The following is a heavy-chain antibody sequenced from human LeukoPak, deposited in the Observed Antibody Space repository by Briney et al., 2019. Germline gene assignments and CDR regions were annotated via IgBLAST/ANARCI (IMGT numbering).Heavy chain of an antibody. J-gene: IGHJ6*03. D-gene: IGHD1-26*01. CDR1: GGSISSYY. Sequence: SETLSLTCTVSGGSISSYYWSWIRQPPGKGLEWIGYIYYSGSTNYNPSLKSRVTISVDTSKNQFSLKLSSVTAADTAVYYCARGGQPIVGAGLNPALYYMDVWGKGTTVTVSS. V-gene: IGHV4-59*08. CDR3: ARGGQPIVGAGLNPALYYMDV. CDR2: IYYSGST.